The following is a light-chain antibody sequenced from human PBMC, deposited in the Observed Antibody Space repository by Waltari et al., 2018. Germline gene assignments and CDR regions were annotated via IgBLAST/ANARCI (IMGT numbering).Light chain of an antibody. V-gene: IGKV4-1*01. CDR3: QQYYSTPPT. Sequence: DIVMTKSPDSLAVSLGERATIHCKPSQSVLYSSNNKNYLAWFQQKPGQPPKLLIYWASTRESGVPDRFSGSGSGTDFTLTISSLQAEDVAVYYCQQYYSTPPTFGQGTKVEIK. CDR1: QSVLYSSNNKNY. CDR2: WAS. J-gene: IGKJ1*01.